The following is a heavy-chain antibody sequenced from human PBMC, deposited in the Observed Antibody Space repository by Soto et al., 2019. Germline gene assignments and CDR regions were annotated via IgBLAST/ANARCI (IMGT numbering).Heavy chain of an antibody. D-gene: IGHD4-17*01. Sequence: ASVKVSCKASGYTFTSFGITWVRQAPGQGLEWMGWVDPNGGGSNSAQKFQGSVTMTWDTSITTAYLDLTRLTTNDTATYFCATWVDYGDFEGFDFWGQGTLVTVSS. J-gene: IGHJ4*02. V-gene: IGHV1-2*04. CDR3: ATWVDYGDFEGFDF. CDR2: VDPNGGGS. CDR1: GYTFTSFG.